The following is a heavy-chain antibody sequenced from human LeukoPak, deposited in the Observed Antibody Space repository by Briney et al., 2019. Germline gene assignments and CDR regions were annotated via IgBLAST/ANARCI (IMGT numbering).Heavy chain of an antibody. CDR2: INHSGST. CDR1: GGSFSGYY. Sequence: SETLSLTCAVYGGSFSGYYWSWIRQPPGKGLEWIGEINHSGSTNYNPSLKSRVTISVDTSKNQFSLKLSSVTAADTAVYYCARDRPGRFYDSSVVGFDPWGQGTLVTVSS. V-gene: IGHV4-34*01. J-gene: IGHJ5*02. D-gene: IGHD3-22*01. CDR3: ARDRPGRFYDSSVVGFDP.